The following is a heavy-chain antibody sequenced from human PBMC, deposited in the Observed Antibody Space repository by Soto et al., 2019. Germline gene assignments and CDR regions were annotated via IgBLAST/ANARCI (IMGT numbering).Heavy chain of an antibody. J-gene: IGHJ3*02. CDR2: INAGNGNT. CDR1: GYTFTSYA. V-gene: IGHV1-3*01. CDR3: ARVPKVTTVTDDACDI. Sequence: QVQLVQSGAEVKKPGASVKVSCKASGYTFTSYAMHWVRQAPGQRLEWMGWINAGNGNTKYSQKFQGRVTITRDTSASTAYMELSSLRSEDTAVYYCARVPKVTTVTDDACDIWGQGTMVTVSS. D-gene: IGHD4-17*01.